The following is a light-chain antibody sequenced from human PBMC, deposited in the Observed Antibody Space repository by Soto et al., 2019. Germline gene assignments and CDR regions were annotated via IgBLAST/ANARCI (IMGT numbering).Light chain of an antibody. CDR1: TSDVAYYDL. J-gene: IGLJ2*01. CDR2: EVD. V-gene: IGLV2-14*02. Sequence: QSALTQPASVSGSPGQSITISCAGTTSDVAYYDLVSWYQQHPGRAPKLLIYEVDKRPSGISVRFSGSKSGTSATLGITGLQTGDEADYYCGTWDSSLRAVVFGGGTKVTVL. CDR3: GTWDSSLRAVV.